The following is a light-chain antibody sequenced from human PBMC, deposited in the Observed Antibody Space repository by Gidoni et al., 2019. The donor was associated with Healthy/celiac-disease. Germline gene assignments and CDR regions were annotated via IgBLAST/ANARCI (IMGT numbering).Light chain of an antibody. CDR1: QSLLHSNGYNY. CDR2: LGS. V-gene: IGKV2-28*01. CDR3: MQALQTPRFT. J-gene: IGKJ3*01. Sequence: DIVMTQSPISLPVTPGEPASISCRSSQSLLHSNGYNYLDWYLQKPGQSPQLLIYLGSNRASGVPDRFSGSGSGTDFTLKISRVEAEDVGVYYCMQALQTPRFTFGPGTKVDIK.